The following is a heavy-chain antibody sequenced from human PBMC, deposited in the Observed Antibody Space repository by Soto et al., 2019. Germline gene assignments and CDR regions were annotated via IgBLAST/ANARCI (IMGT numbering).Heavy chain of an antibody. D-gene: IGHD2-2*01. CDR1: GYSISTGFN. CDR3: ARDWGPGFYQLES. J-gene: IGHJ4*02. CDR2: IYDSGST. Sequence: SETLSLTCAVSGYSISTGFNSAWIRQPPGKGLEWIGSIYDSGSTYYNLSLKSRVTISSDASKNQISLKLSSVTAADTALYYCARDWGPGFYQLESWGKGKLVTVSA. V-gene: IGHV4-38-2*02.